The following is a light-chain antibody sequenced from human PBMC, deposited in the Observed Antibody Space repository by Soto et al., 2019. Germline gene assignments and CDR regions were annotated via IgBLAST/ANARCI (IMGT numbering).Light chain of an antibody. J-gene: IGKJ1*01. CDR1: QSVSSSY. Sequence: IVLTQSPGTLALCPGGRATLSCRASQSVSSSYLAWYQQKPGQAPRLLIYGTSSRATAIPDRFRGSGSGTDFTLTISRLEPEDFAVYYCQQYGSSSWTFGQWTKV. CDR2: GTS. V-gene: IGKV3-20*01. CDR3: QQYGSSSWT.